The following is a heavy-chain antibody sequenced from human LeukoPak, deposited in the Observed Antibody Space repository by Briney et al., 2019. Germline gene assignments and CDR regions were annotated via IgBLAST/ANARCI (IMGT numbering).Heavy chain of an antibody. D-gene: IGHD1-26*01. Sequence: ASVKVSCKASGYTFTSYGISWVRQAPGQGLEWMGWISAYNGNTNYAQKLQGRVTMTTDTSTSTAYMELRSLRSDDTAVYYCARDLREGASPTFPFDYWGQGTLVTVSS. V-gene: IGHV1-18*01. J-gene: IGHJ4*02. CDR2: ISAYNGNT. CDR3: ARDLREGASPTFPFDY. CDR1: GYTFTSYG.